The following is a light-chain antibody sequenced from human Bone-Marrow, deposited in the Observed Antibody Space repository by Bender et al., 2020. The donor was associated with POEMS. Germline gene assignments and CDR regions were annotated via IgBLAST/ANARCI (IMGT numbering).Light chain of an antibody. V-gene: IGLV2-14*01. J-gene: IGLJ3*02. CDR3: NSYTTSKTWV. Sequence: GVSDRFSGSKSGNTAFLTISGLRTEDEADYYCNSYTTSKTWVFGGGTRLTVL.